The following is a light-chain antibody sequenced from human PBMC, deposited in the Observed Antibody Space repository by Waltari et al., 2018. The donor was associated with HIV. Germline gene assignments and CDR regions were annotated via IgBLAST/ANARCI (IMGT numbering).Light chain of an antibody. V-gene: IGLV2-18*02. CDR3: SSYTSSSTFGVV. J-gene: IGLJ2*01. Sequence: QSALTQPPSVSGSPGQSVTISCTGTSSDVGSYNRVSWYQQPPGTAPKLMMYEVSNRSSGVPDRFAGAKYGHTASLTISGLQAEDEAYYYCSSYTSSSTFGVVFGGGTKLTVL. CDR1: SSDVGSYNR. CDR2: EVS.